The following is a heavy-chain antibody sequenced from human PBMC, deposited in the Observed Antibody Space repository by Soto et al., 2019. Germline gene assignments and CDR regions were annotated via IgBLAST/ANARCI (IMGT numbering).Heavy chain of an antibody. CDR3: AGDGAVTTSAYYFDY. V-gene: IGHV1-46*01. CDR1: GYTFTNYY. J-gene: IGHJ4*02. Sequence: ASVKVSCKASGYTFTNYYVHWVRQAPGQGLERMGIIKPSGGTTAYAQEFQGRVTMTRDTSTSTVYMELISLRAEDTAIYYCAGDGAVTTSAYYFDYWGQGTLVIVS. CDR2: IKPSGGTT. D-gene: IGHD4-17*01.